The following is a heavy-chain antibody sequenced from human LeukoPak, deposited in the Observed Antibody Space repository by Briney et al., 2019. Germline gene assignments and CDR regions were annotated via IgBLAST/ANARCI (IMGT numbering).Heavy chain of an antibody. CDR3: ARADIIVVAGATPVGSAFEY. D-gene: IGHD2-15*01. Sequence: ASLKVSCKTSGYTFISYGISWLRQAPGQGIEWMGWISANKGDTEYAQKFQGRLTVTRDTSTSTAYMELKRLKSDDTAVYYCARADIIVVAGATPVGSAFEYWGQGTLITVSS. V-gene: IGHV1-18*01. CDR1: GYTFISYG. CDR2: ISANKGDT. J-gene: IGHJ4*02.